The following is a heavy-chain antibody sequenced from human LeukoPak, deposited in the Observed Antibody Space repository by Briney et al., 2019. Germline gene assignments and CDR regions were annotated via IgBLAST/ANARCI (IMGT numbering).Heavy chain of an antibody. V-gene: IGHV3-30*04. CDR2: ISYDGSNK. J-gene: IGHJ4*02. CDR3: ARVNGSSWDFDY. Sequence: GGSLRLSCAASGFTFSSYAMHWVGQAPGKGLEWVAVISYDGSNKYYADSVKGRFTISRDNSKNTLYLQMNSLRAEDTAVYYCARVNGSSWDFDYWGQGTLVTVSS. CDR1: GFTFSSYA. D-gene: IGHD6-13*01.